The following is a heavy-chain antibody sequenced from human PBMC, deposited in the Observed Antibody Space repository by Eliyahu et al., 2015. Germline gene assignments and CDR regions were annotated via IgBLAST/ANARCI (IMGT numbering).Heavy chain of an antibody. D-gene: IGHD3-3*01. Sequence: QVQLVQXGAEXKKPGASVXVSCKASGYTFTGXXXHWVRQAPGQGLEWMGWINPNSGGTNYAQKFQGRVTMTRDTSISTAYMELSRLRSDDTAVYYCARVMGITIFGVGSWAFDIWGQGTMVTVSS. CDR1: GYTFTGXX. V-gene: IGHV1-2*02. J-gene: IGHJ3*02. CDR2: INPNSGGT. CDR3: ARVMGITIFGVGSWAFDI.